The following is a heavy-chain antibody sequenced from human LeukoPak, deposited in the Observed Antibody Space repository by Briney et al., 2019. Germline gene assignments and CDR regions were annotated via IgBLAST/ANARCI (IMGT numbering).Heavy chain of an antibody. CDR3: ARVKRDYALDY. D-gene: IGHD4-17*01. CDR1: GFTFSSYS. J-gene: IGHJ4*02. CDR2: ISSSSSYV. V-gene: IGHV3-21*01. Sequence: GGSLRLSCAASGFTFSSYSMNWVRQAPGKGLEWVSSISSSSSYVYYADSVKGRFTISRDNAKNSLYLQMNSLRAEDTAVYYCARVKRDYALDYWGQGTLVTVSS.